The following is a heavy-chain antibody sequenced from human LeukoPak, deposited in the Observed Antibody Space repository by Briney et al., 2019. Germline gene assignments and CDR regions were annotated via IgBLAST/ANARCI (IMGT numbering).Heavy chain of an antibody. Sequence: GGSLRLSCAASGFSFSTYAMNWVRQAPGKGLEWLSYISGSSNTIYYADSVKGRFTVSRDNAKNSLHLQMNSLRAEDTAVYYCARVLMVRGAWGAFDIWGQGTMVTVSS. D-gene: IGHD3-10*01. J-gene: IGHJ3*02. CDR1: GFSFSTYA. CDR3: ARVLMVRGAWGAFDI. V-gene: IGHV3-48*04. CDR2: ISGSSNTI.